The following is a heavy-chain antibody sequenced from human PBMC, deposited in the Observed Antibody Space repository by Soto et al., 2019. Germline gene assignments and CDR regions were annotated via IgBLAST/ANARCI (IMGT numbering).Heavy chain of an antibody. J-gene: IGHJ4*02. V-gene: IGHV3-33*01. CDR2: IWYDGSNK. D-gene: IGHD3-9*01. CDR1: GFTFSSYG. CDR3: AREDWLGSSYWYYFDY. Sequence: GGSLRLSCAASGFTFSSYGMHWVRQAPGKGLEWVAVIWYDGSNKYYADSVKGRFTISRDNSKNTLYLQMNSLRAEDTAVYYCAREDWLGSSYWYYFDYWGQGTLVTVSS.